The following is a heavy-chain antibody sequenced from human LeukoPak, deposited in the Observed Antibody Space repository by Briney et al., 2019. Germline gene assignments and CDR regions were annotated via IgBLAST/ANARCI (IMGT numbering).Heavy chain of an antibody. D-gene: IGHD3/OR15-3a*01. CDR2: MNPNSGNT. J-gene: IGHJ5*02. CDR3: ARVEWAGYSTNWFDP. Sequence: GASVKVSCKASGYAFSTYYMHWVRQAPGQGLEWMGWMNPNSGNTGYAQKFQGRVTMARNTSISTAYMELSSLRSEDTAVYYCARVEWAGYSTNWFDPWGQGTLVTVSS. CDR1: GYAFSTYY. V-gene: IGHV1-8*02.